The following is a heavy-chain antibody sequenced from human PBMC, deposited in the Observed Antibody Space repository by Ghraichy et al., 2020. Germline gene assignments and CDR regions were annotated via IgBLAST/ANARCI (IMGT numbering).Heavy chain of an antibody. Sequence: SETLSLTCAVYGGSFSGYYWSWIRQPPGKGLEWIGEINHSGSTNYNPSLKSRVTISVDTSKNQFSLKLSSVTAADTAVYYCARGGPGEDIVATIVFAVFDYWGQGTLVTVSS. J-gene: IGHJ4*02. CDR3: ARGGPGEDIVATIVFAVFDY. CDR2: INHSGST. CDR1: GGSFSGYY. D-gene: IGHD5-12*01. V-gene: IGHV4-34*01.